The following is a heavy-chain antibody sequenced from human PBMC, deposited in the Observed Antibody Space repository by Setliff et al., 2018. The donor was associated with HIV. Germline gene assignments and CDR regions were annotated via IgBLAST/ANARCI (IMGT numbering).Heavy chain of an antibody. CDR3: AREHGTSWPYFDF. Sequence: ASVKVSCKTSGYTFSDYDVAWVRQAPGQGLEWMGWISGYSGHTSYAQNFQGRVTMTTDTSTNTAYLGLRGLRSDDTAIYYCAREHGTSWPYFDFWGQGTLVTVSS. V-gene: IGHV1-18*01. CDR2: ISGYSGHT. CDR1: GYTFSDYD. J-gene: IGHJ4*02.